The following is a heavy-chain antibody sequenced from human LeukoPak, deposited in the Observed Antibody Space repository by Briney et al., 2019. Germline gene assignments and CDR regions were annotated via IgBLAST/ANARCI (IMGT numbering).Heavy chain of an antibody. CDR3: AKEIAAAFNY. D-gene: IGHD6-13*01. Sequence: GGSLRLSCAASGFTFDDYAMHWVRQAPGKGLEWVSGISWNSGSIGYADSVKGRFTISRDNAKNSLYLQMNSLRAEDTALYCCAKEIAAAFNYWGQGTLVTVSS. CDR1: GFTFDDYA. CDR2: ISWNSGSI. V-gene: IGHV3-9*01. J-gene: IGHJ4*02.